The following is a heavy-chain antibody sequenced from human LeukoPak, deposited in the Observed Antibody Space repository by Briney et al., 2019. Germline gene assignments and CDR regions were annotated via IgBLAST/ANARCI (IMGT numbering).Heavy chain of an antibody. CDR1: GVSISGYY. J-gene: IGHJ4*02. V-gene: IGHV4-59*08. D-gene: IGHD5-12*01. Sequence: SETLSLTCTVSGVSISGYYWIWIRQPPGKGLEWIGYVYYSGTTNYNPSLKSRVTISVDTSKNQFSLKLSSVTAADTAVYFCARHLYSGYDRVFDYWGQGSLVTVSS. CDR2: VYYSGTT. CDR3: ARHLYSGYDRVFDY.